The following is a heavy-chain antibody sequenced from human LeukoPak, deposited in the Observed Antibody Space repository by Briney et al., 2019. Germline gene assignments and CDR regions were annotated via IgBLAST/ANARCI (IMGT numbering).Heavy chain of an antibody. CDR1: GFTFGDYA. V-gene: IGHV3-49*04. J-gene: IGHJ6*03. D-gene: IGHD3-10*01. Sequence: GGSLRLSCTASGFTFGDYAMSWVRQAPGKGLEWVGFIRSKAYGGTTEYAASVKGRFTISRDDSKSIAYLQMNSLKTEDTAAYYCTRGTYMVRGVIIRYHYYYYMDVWGKGTTVTISS. CDR2: IRSKAYGGTT. CDR3: TRGTYMVRGVIIRYHYYYYMDV.